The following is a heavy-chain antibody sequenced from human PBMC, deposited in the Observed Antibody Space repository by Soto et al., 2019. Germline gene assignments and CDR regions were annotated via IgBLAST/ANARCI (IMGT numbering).Heavy chain of an antibody. CDR2: IYYSGST. V-gene: IGHV4-39*01. CDR1: GGSISSSSYY. J-gene: IGHJ6*02. D-gene: IGHD6-6*01. Sequence: NPSETLSLTCTVSGGSISSSSYYWGWIRQPPGKGLEWIGSIYYSGSTYYNPSLKSRVTISVDTSKNQFSLKLSSVTAADTAVYYCARHFGYSSSFGYYYYYGMDVWGQGTTVTVSS. CDR3: ARHFGYSSSFGYYYYYGMDV.